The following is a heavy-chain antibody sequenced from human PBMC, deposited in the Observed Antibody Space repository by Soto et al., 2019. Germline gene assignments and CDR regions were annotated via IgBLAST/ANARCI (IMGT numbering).Heavy chain of an antibody. CDR2: TSYDGSDK. V-gene: IGHV3-30*19. D-gene: IGHD3-16*01. J-gene: IGHJ1*01. CDR3: ARWGTTGGLDV. Sequence: QVQLVESGGGVVQPGTSLRVSCVGSGFTFRSYVIHWVRQAPGKGLEWVALTSYDGSDKYYGDSVRGRFTISRDNSRNTVYLQMDSLRLEDTALYYCARWGTTGGLDVWGQRTLVSVSS. CDR1: GFTFRSYV.